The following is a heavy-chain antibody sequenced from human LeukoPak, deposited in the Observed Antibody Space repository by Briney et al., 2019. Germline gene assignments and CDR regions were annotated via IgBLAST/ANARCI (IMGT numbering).Heavy chain of an antibody. CDR3: AREGRYCSGGSYWYDY. CDR1: GYTLTGYY. D-gene: IGHD2-15*01. CDR2: INPNSGGT. V-gene: IGHV1-2*02. Sequence: ASVKVSCKASGYTLTGYYMHWVRQAPGQGLEWMGWINPNSGGTNYAQKFQGRVTMTRDTSISTAYMELSRLRSDDTAVYYCAREGRYCSGGSYWYDYWGQGTLVTVSS. J-gene: IGHJ4*02.